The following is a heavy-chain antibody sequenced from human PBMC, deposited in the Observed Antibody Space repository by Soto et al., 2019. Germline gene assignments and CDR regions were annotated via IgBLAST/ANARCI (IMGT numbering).Heavy chain of an antibody. CDR2: ISAGGDST. CDR1: GFSFSSYA. Sequence: EVQLLESGGSLKQPGGSLRLSCAASGFSFSSYAMSWVRQAPGKGLEWVSSISAGGDSTYYADSVKGRFTITRDNSENSLYLQMNGLRAADTALYYCAKDHGYAGGWHTPYYFDSWGQGTLVTVSS. J-gene: IGHJ4*02. D-gene: IGHD6-19*01. V-gene: IGHV3-23*01. CDR3: AKDHGYAGGWHTPYYFDS.